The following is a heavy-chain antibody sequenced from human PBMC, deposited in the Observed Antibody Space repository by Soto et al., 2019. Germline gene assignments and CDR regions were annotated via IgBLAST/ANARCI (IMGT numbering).Heavy chain of an antibody. V-gene: IGHV3-23*01. Sequence: PGGSLRLSCAASGFTFSSYGMSWVRQAPGKGLEWVSTISGSGGSTYYADSVKGRFTISRDNSKNTVYLQMNSLRAEDTAVYYCAKGMYSTSSYFDYWGQGTLVTVS. J-gene: IGHJ4*02. CDR1: GFTFSSYG. CDR3: AKGMYSTSSYFDY. CDR2: ISGSGGST. D-gene: IGHD6-6*01.